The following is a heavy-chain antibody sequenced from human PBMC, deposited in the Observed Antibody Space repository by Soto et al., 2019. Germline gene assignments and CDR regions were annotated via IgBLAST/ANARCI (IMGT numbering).Heavy chain of an antibody. CDR1: GGSISSYY. Sequence: SETLSLTCTVSGGSISSYYWSWIRQPPGKGLEWIGYIYYSGSTNYNPSLKSRVTISVDTSKNQFSLKLSSVTAADTAVYYCAGYSGYDYYYYYMDVWGKGTTVTVSS. J-gene: IGHJ6*03. D-gene: IGHD5-12*01. CDR3: AGYSGYDYYYYYMDV. CDR2: IYYSGST. V-gene: IGHV4-59*01.